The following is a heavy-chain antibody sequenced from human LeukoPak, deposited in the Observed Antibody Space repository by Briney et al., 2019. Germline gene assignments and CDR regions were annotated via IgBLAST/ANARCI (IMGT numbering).Heavy chain of an antibody. CDR2: IQSGGNT. V-gene: IGHV3-66*04. Sequence: PGGSLRLSCAASGFTVSSNFMSWVRQAPGKGLEWVALIQSGGNTYNADSVRGRFTISRDNSKNTLYLQMSSLRPEDTAVYYCVKHPGVGYYFDYWGQGILVTVSS. CDR3: VKHPGVGYYFDY. CDR1: GFTVSSNF. J-gene: IGHJ4*02. D-gene: IGHD3-3*01.